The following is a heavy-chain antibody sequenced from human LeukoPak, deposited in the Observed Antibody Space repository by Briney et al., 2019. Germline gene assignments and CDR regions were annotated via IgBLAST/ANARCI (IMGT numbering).Heavy chain of an antibody. CDR1: GGSFSGYY. Sequence: SETLSLTCAGYGGSFSGYYWSWIRQPPGKGLEWIGEINHSGSTNYNPSLKSRVTISVDTSKNQFSLKLSSVTAADTAVYYCARGRYYDFWSGPLIYYYYYYMDVWGKGTTVTVSS. J-gene: IGHJ6*03. D-gene: IGHD3-3*01. CDR2: INHSGST. V-gene: IGHV4-34*01. CDR3: ARGRYYDFWSGPLIYYYYYYMDV.